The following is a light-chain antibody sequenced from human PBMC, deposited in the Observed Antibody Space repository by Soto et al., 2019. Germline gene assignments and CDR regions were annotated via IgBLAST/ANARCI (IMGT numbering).Light chain of an antibody. Sequence: QAVVTQEPSLTVSPGGTVTLTCGSSTGIVTSGHSAYWFQQKPGQAPKTLIYDTTKKHSWTPARFSGSLLGGKAALTISGAQPEDEAEYYCLLCYYGPWVFGGGTKVTVL. CDR3: LLCYYGPWV. V-gene: IGLV7-46*01. J-gene: IGLJ3*02. CDR1: TGIVTSGHS. CDR2: DTT.